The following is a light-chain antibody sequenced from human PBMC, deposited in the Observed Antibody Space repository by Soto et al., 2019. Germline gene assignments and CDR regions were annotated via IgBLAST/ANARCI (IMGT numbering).Light chain of an antibody. CDR3: QQSSLTAYT. V-gene: IGKV1-39*01. CDR2: AAS. Sequence: DLQMTQSPSSLSASVGDRVTITCRASQNIRTSLNWYQQRPGKAPQLLIYAASSLQSGVSSRFSGSGSGTNFTLTVSSLQPEDFAIYYCQQSSLTAYTFGQGTKLDMK. J-gene: IGKJ2*01. CDR1: QNIRTS.